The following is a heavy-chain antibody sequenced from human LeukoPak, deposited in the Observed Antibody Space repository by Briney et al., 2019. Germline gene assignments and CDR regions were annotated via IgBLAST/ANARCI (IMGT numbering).Heavy chain of an antibody. CDR3: ARYVYYDSSGYYEGAFDI. CDR2: IYYSGST. D-gene: IGHD3-22*01. CDR1: GGSISSYY. V-gene: IGHV4-59*01. J-gene: IGHJ3*02. Sequence: SETLSLTCTVSGGSISSYYWSWIRQPPGKGLERIGYIYYSGSTNYNPSLKSRVTISVDTSKNQFSLKLSSVTAADTAVYYCARYVYYDSSGYYEGAFDIWGQGTMVTVSS.